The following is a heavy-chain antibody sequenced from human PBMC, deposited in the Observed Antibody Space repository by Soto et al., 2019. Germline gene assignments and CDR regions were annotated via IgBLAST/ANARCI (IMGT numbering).Heavy chain of an antibody. CDR2: ISYDGSNT. D-gene: IGHD6-6*01. V-gene: IGHV3-30*03. Sequence: GGSLRLSCAASGFSFSSYGMDWVRQAPGKGLEWVAVISYDGSNTYYADSVKGRFTISRDNSKNTLYVQMNSLRAEDTAVYYCARGLRYSSSSSYYSGMDVWGQGTTVTVSS. J-gene: IGHJ6*02. CDR1: GFSFSSYG. CDR3: ARGLRYSSSSSYYSGMDV.